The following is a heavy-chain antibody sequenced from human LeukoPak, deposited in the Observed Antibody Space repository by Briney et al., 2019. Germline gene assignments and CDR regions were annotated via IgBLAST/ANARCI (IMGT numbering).Heavy chain of an antibody. CDR2: VNSGGSGT. CDR3: AASLGPLTEY. J-gene: IGHJ4*02. D-gene: IGHD7-27*01. Sequence: PGGSLRLSCAASGFNFASHWMHWVRQTPGKGLVWVSRVNSGGSGTIYADSVEGRFTISRDNAKNTLHLQMNSLRAEDTAVYYCAASLGPLTEYWGQGTLVTVSS. V-gene: IGHV3-74*01. CDR1: GFNFASHW.